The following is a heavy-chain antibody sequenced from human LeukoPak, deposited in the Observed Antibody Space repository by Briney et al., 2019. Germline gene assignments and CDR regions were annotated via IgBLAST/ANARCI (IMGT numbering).Heavy chain of an antibody. CDR3: ARECLPSSGWYYFDY. Sequence: GGSPRLSCAASGFTFSDYYMSWIRQAPGKGLEWVSYISSSGSTIYYADSVKGRFTISRDNAKNSLYLQMNSLRAEDTAVYYCARECLPSSGWYYFDYWGQGTLVTVSS. CDR2: ISSSGSTI. CDR1: GFTFSDYY. V-gene: IGHV3-11*01. J-gene: IGHJ4*02. D-gene: IGHD6-19*01.